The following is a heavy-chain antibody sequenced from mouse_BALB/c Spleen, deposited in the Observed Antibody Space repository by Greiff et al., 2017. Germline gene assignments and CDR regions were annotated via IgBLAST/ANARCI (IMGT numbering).Heavy chain of an antibody. CDR1: GFSLTGYG. CDR3: ARDLGYDGYPAWFAY. D-gene: IGHD2-3*01. J-gene: IGHJ3*01. Sequence: VQLQESGPVLVAPSQSLSITCTVSGFSLTGYGVNWVRQPPGKGLEWLGMIWGDGSTDYNSALKSRLSISKDNSKSQVFLKMNSLQTDDTARYYCARDLGYDGYPAWFAYWGQGTLVTVSA. CDR2: IWGDGST. V-gene: IGHV2-6-7*02.